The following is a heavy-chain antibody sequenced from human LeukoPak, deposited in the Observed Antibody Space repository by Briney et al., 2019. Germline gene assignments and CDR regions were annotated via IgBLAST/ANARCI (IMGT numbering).Heavy chain of an antibody. CDR3: AREIYGDYGAFGY. CDR1: GGSISSGSYY. J-gene: IGHJ4*02. V-gene: IGHV4-61*02. D-gene: IGHD4-17*01. CDR2: IYTSGST. Sequence: SETLSLTCTVSGGSISSGSYYWSWIRQPAGKGLEWIGRIYTSGSTNYNPSLKSRVTISVDTSKNQFSLKLSSVTAADTAVYYCAREIYGDYGAFGYWGQGTLVTVSS.